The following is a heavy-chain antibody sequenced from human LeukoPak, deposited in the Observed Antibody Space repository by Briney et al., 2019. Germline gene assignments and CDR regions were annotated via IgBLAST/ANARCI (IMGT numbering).Heavy chain of an antibody. CDR2: INHSGST. D-gene: IGHD3-22*01. CDR1: GGSFSGYY. V-gene: IGHV4-34*01. Sequence: PSETLSLTCAVYGGSFSGYYWSWIRQPPGKGLEWIGEINHSGSTNYNPSLKSRVTISVNTSKNQFSLKLSSVTAADPAVYYCARRDSSGYYLGSWGQGTLVTVSS. CDR3: ARRDSSGYYLGS. J-gene: IGHJ5*02.